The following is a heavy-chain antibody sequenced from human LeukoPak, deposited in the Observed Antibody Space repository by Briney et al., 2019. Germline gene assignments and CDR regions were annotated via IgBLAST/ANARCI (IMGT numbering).Heavy chain of an antibody. Sequence: GGSLRLSCAASGFTFSYYDMSWVRQTPGKGLEWVSSISGRGDVTYYADSLKGRFTISRDNSENTLYLQMNGLRAEGTALYYCARFHDFWRWGQGTLVTVSS. D-gene: IGHD3-3*01. CDR2: ISGRGDVT. CDR1: GFTFSYYD. J-gene: IGHJ4*02. CDR3: ARFHDFWR. V-gene: IGHV3-23*01.